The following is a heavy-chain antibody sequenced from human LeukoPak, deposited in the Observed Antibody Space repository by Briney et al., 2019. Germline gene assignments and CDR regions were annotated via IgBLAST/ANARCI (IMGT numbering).Heavy chain of an antibody. CDR1: GYTFTSYG. CDR3: ARTITQASYRAPYYYYYMDV. V-gene: IGHV1-18*01. Sequence: ASVKVSCKASGYTFTSYGISWVRQAPGQGLEGMGWISAYNGNTNYAQKLQGRVTMTTDTSTSTAYMELRSLRSDDTAVYYCARTITQASYRAPYYYYYMDVWGKGTTVTVSS. J-gene: IGHJ6*03. D-gene: IGHD1-26*01. CDR2: ISAYNGNT.